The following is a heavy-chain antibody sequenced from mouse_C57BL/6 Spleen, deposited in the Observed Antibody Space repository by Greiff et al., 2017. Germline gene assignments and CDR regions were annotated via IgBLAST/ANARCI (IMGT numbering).Heavy chain of an antibody. CDR1: GYSFTGYF. D-gene: IGHD2-1*01. Sequence: EVQLQQSGPELVKPGDSVKISCKASGYSFTGYFMNWVMQSHGKSLEWIGRINPYNGDTFYNQKFKGKATLTVDKSSSTAHMELRSLTSEDSAVYYCARGGNYWYFDVWGTGTTVTVSS. CDR3: ARGGNYWYFDV. J-gene: IGHJ1*03. CDR2: INPYNGDT. V-gene: IGHV1-20*01.